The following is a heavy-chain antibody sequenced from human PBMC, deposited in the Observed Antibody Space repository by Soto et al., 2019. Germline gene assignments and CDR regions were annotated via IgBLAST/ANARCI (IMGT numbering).Heavy chain of an antibody. CDR3: ARDTSVRGVRGAERFYYYMDV. CDR1: GGSISSGGYY. CDR2: IYHSGST. J-gene: IGHJ6*03. D-gene: IGHD3-10*02. V-gene: IGHV4-31*03. Sequence: SETLSLTCTVSGGSISSGGYYWSWIRQHPGKGLEWIGYIYHSGSTYYNPSLKSRVTISVDTSKSQFSLKLSSVTAADTAVYYCARDTSVRGVRGAERFYYYMDVWGKGTTVTVSS.